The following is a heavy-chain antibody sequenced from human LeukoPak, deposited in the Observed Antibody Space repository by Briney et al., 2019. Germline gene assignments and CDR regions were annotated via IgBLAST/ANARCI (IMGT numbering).Heavy chain of an antibody. CDR2: MFQSGST. D-gene: IGHD6-6*01. Sequence: PSETLSLTCTVSGGSISSYYWSWIRQPPGKGLEWIGYMFQSGSTYYNPSLTSRVTISVDRSKNQFSLKVRSVTAADTAVYYCSRGGAAPFDYWGQGTLVTVSS. V-gene: IGHV4-59*12. J-gene: IGHJ4*02. CDR1: GGSISSYY. CDR3: SRGGAAPFDY.